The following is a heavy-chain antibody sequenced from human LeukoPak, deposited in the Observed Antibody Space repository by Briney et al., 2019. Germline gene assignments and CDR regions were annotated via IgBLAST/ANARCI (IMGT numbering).Heavy chain of an antibody. D-gene: IGHD2-2*01. CDR3: ARVGGHCTSTCCPPPDH. Sequence: GGSLSLSCAASGFTFSSYNMDWVRQAPGKGLEWVSFIDSSSRYIYQADSVKGRFTISRDNAKSSVLLQMNSLRAEDTAVYYCARVGGHCTSTCCPPPDHWGQGTLVTVSS. J-gene: IGHJ4*02. V-gene: IGHV3-21*01. CDR1: GFTFSSYN. CDR2: IDSSSRYI.